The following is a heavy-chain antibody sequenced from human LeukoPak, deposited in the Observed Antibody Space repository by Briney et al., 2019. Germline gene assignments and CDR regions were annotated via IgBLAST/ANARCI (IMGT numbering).Heavy chain of an antibody. Sequence: GGSLRLSCAASGFTFSSYWMSWVRQAPGKGLEWVATIKKDGSQKEYVDSMKGRLTISRDNAKNSLYLQMNSLRAEDTAMYYCARDPTVSNFHDAFDIWGQGTMVTVSS. J-gene: IGHJ3*02. V-gene: IGHV3-7*05. CDR3: ARDPTVSNFHDAFDI. D-gene: IGHD4-17*01. CDR1: GFTFSSYW. CDR2: IKKDGSQK.